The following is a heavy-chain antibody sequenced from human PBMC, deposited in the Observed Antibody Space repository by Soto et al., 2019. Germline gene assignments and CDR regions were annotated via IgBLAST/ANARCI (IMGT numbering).Heavy chain of an antibody. CDR2: ISYDGSNK. J-gene: IGHJ5*02. V-gene: IGHV3-30-3*01. CDR1: GFTFSSYA. Sequence: GGSLRLSCAASGFTFSSYAMHWVRQAPGKGLEWVAVISYDGSNKYYADSVKGRFTTSRDNSKNTLYLQMNSLRAEDTAVYYCARDPVAGKKMYNWFDPWGQGTLVTVSS. D-gene: IGHD6-19*01. CDR3: ARDPVAGKKMYNWFDP.